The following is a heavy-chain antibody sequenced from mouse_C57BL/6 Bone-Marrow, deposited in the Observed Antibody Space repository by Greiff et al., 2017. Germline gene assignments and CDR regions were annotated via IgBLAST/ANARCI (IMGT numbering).Heavy chain of an antibody. V-gene: IGHV1-7*01. Sequence: QVHVKQSGAELAKPGASVKLSCKASGYTFTSYWMHWVKQRPGQGLEWIGYINPSSGYTKYNQKFKDKATLTADKSSSTAYMQLSSLTYEDSAVYYCARPPYYYGSRWYFDVWGTGTTVTVSS. D-gene: IGHD1-1*01. CDR2: INPSSGYT. CDR3: ARPPYYYGSRWYFDV. CDR1: GYTFTSYW. J-gene: IGHJ1*03.